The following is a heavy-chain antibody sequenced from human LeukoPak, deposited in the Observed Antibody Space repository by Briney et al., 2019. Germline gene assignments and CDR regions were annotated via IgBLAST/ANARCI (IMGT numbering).Heavy chain of an antibody. Sequence: GGSLRLSCAASGFTFSSYGMHWVRQAPGKGLEWVAFIRYDGSNKYYADSVKGRFTISRDNSKNTLYLQMNSLRAEDTASYYCARAETTGIQVWLPVHNWGQGTLVTVSS. V-gene: IGHV3-30*02. CDR1: GFTFSSYG. J-gene: IGHJ4*02. CDR2: IRYDGSNK. D-gene: IGHD5-18*01. CDR3: ARAETTGIQVWLPVHN.